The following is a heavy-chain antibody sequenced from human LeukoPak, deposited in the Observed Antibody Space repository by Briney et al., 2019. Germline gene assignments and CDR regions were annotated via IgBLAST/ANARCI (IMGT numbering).Heavy chain of an antibody. D-gene: IGHD3-10*01. Sequence: SETLSLTCTVSGGSISSYYWSWIRQSPGKGLEWIGYINDSGTTNYNPSLKSRVTMSVDTSKNQFSLNLSSVTAADTAVYFCARDSGYGSGSYYYYYYMDVWGKGTTVTISS. V-gene: IGHV4-59*01. CDR2: INDSGTT. CDR3: ARDSGYGSGSYYYYYYMDV. J-gene: IGHJ6*03. CDR1: GGSISSYY.